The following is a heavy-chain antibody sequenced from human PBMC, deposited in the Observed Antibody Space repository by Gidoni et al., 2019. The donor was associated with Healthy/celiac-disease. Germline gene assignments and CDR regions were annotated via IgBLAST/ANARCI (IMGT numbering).Heavy chain of an antibody. Sequence: EVQLLESGGGLVQPGGSLRLSCAASGFTFSSYAMSWVRQAPGKGLEWVSAISGSGGSTYYADSVKGRFTISRDNSKNTLYLQMNSLRAEDTAVYYCAKASYYDFWSGSKYGMDVWGQGTTVTVSS. D-gene: IGHD3-3*01. CDR1: GFTFSSYA. V-gene: IGHV3-23*01. CDR3: AKASYYDFWSGSKYGMDV. CDR2: ISGSGGST. J-gene: IGHJ6*02.